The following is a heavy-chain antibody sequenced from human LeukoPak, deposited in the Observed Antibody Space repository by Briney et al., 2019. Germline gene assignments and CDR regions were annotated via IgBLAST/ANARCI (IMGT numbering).Heavy chain of an antibody. CDR1: GGSISSYY. D-gene: IGHD3-22*01. Sequence: SETLSLTCTVSGGSISSYYWSWIRQPPGKGLEWIGYIYYSGSTNYNPSLKSRVTISVDKSKNQFSLKLSSVTAADTAVYYCARDHSVDSSGYYAFDIWGQGTMVTVSS. J-gene: IGHJ3*02. CDR3: ARDHSVDSSGYYAFDI. CDR2: IYYSGST. V-gene: IGHV4-59*12.